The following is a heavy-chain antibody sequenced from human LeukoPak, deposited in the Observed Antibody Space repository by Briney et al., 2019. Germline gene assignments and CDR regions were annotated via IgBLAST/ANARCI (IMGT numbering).Heavy chain of an antibody. Sequence: SETLSLTCTVSGGSISSSSYYWGWIGQPPGKGLEWIGSIYYSGSTYYNPSLKSRVTISVDTSKNQFSLKLSSVTAADTAVYYCARHGDYVLQNWFDPWGQGTLVTVSS. CDR3: ARHGDYVLQNWFDP. J-gene: IGHJ5*02. V-gene: IGHV4-39*01. CDR2: IYYSGST. D-gene: IGHD4-17*01. CDR1: GGSISSSSYY.